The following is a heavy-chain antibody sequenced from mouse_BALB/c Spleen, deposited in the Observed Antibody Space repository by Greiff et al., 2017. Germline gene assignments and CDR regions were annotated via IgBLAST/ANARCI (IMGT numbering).Heavy chain of an antibody. Sequence: DVMLVESGGGLVQPGGSLKLSCAASGFTFSSYTMSWVRQTPEKRLEWVAYISNGGGSTYYPDTVKGRFTISRDNAKNTLYLQMSSLKSEDTAMYYCARPLGFFYAMDYGGQGTSVTVSS. V-gene: IGHV5-12-2*01. D-gene: IGHD3-3*01. J-gene: IGHJ4*01. CDR1: GFTFSSYT. CDR3: ARPLGFFYAMDY. CDR2: ISNGGGST.